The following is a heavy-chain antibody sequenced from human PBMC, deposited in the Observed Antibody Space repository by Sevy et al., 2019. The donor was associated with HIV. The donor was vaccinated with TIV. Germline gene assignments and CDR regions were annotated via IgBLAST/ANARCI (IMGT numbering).Heavy chain of an antibody. CDR3: AKDPFLAAGSCSSTSCYALFDY. V-gene: IGHV3-23*01. Sequence: GGSLRLSCAASGFTFSNYAMSWVRQAPGKGLEWVSVISGNGGTTYYADSVKGRFTISRDNSKNTLYLQMNSLRAEDTAIYYWAKDPFLAAGSCSSTSCYALFDYWGQGTLVTVSS. J-gene: IGHJ4*02. CDR2: ISGNGGTT. D-gene: IGHD2-2*01. CDR1: GFTFSNYA.